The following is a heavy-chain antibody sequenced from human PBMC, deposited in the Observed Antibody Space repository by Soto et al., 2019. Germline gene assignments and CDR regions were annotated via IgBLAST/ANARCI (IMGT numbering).Heavy chain of an antibody. D-gene: IGHD2-15*01. CDR1: DGSFSGYY. CDR2: INHNGGT. CDR3: VRHGGRLFDY. J-gene: IGHJ4*02. V-gene: IGHV4-34*01. Sequence: SETLSLTCAVYDGSFSGYYWSWIRQPPGKGLEWIGEINHNGGTNYNPSPKSRVTMSIDKSKNQFSLNLSAVTAADTAVYFCVRHGGRLFDYWGPGHLVTVSS.